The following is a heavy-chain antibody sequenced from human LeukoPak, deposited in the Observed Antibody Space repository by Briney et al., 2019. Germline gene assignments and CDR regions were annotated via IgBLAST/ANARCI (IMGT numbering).Heavy chain of an antibody. J-gene: IGHJ6*02. V-gene: IGHV3-30-3*01. Sequence: GGSLRLSCAASGFTFSSYAMHWVRQAPGKGLEWVAVMSYDGSNKYYADSVKGRFTISRDNSKNTLYLQMNSLRAEDTAVYYCAREDGDSSSWYIFHYYGMDVWGQGTTVTVS. CDR3: AREDGDSSSWYIFHYYGMDV. D-gene: IGHD6-13*01. CDR1: GFTFSSYA. CDR2: MSYDGSNK.